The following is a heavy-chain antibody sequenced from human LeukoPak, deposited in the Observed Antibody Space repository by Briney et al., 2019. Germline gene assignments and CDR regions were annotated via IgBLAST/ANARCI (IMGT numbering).Heavy chain of an antibody. Sequence: GGSLRLACAASGFTFSSYAMSWVRHAPGKGLQWVSALSGSGLSTYYADSVKGRFTISRDNSKNTLYLQMNSLRAEDTAVYYCAKGGESSSWLFDYWGQGTLVPVSS. CDR3: AKGGESSSWLFDY. D-gene: IGHD6-13*01. CDR2: LSGSGLST. V-gene: IGHV3-23*01. J-gene: IGHJ4*02. CDR1: GFTFSSYA.